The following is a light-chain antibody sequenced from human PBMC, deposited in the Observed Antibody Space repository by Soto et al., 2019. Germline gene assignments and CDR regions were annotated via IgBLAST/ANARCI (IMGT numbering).Light chain of an antibody. CDR1: QSVSSD. Sequence: EIVMTQSPATLSVSPGERATLSCRASQSVSSDLAWYQQNPGQAPRLLIYGASTRATDIPDRFSGSGSGTEFTLTISSLQSEDFAVYYCQQYNKWRTFGQGTKVDIK. J-gene: IGKJ1*01. CDR3: QQYNKWRT. CDR2: GAS. V-gene: IGKV3-15*01.